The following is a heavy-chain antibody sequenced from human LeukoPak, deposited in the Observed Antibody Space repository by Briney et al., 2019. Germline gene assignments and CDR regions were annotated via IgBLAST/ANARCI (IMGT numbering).Heavy chain of an antibody. CDR1: GGFFTCYH. J-gene: IGHJ4*02. V-gene: IGHV4-34*01. D-gene: IGHD4-23*01. Sequence: SSETLSLTCAVYGGFFTCYHWNWIRQTPKRGLGLIGEIHHRGSAHYNPSLESRVTISVDTSKNQSSLKLRSVTAADTGVYYCARDPTTVVTLPYYFDFWGPGTQVTVSS. CDR2: IHHRGSA. CDR3: ARDPTTVVTLPYYFDF.